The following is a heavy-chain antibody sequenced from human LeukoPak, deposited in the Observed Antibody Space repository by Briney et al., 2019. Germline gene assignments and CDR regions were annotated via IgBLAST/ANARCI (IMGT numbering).Heavy chain of an antibody. V-gene: IGHV1-46*01. CDR2: INPSGGST. J-gene: IGHJ4*02. CDR3: ARGPVVPAAIFGFDQGVIDY. CDR1: GYTFTSYY. D-gene: IGHD2-2*01. Sequence: ASVKVSCKASGYTFTSYYMHWVRQAPGQGLEWMGIINPSGGSTSYAQKFQGRVTMTRDTSTSTVYMELSSLGSEDTAVYYCARGPVVPAAIFGFDQGVIDYWGQGTLVTVSS.